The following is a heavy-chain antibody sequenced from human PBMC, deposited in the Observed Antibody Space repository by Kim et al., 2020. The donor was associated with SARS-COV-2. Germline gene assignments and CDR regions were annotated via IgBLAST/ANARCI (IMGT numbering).Heavy chain of an antibody. J-gene: IGHJ6*02. Sequence: SVKVSCKASGGTFSSYAISWVRQAPGQGLEWMGRIIPILGIANYAQKFQGRVTITADKSTSTAYMELSSLRSEDTAVYYCARGASYDILTGGSAYYYGMDVWGQGTTVTVS. V-gene: IGHV1-69*04. D-gene: IGHD3-9*01. CDR2: IIPILGIA. CDR3: ARGASYDILTGGSAYYYGMDV. CDR1: GGTFSSYA.